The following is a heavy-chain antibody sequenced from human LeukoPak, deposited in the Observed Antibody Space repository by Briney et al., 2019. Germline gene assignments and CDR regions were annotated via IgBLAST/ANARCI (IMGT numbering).Heavy chain of an antibody. CDR1: GGSFSGYY. CDR3: ARGSNYYDSGKGWFDP. J-gene: IGHJ5*02. CDR2: INHSGST. Sequence: PSETLSLTCTVYGGSFSGYYWSWIRQPPGKGLEWIGEINHSGSTNYNPSPKSQVTISVDTSKNQFSLKLSSVTAADTAVYYCARGSNYYDSGKGWFDPWGQGTLVTVSS. D-gene: IGHD3-10*01. V-gene: IGHV4-34*01.